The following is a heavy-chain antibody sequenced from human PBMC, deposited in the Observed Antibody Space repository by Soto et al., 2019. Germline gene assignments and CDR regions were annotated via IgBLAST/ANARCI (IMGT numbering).Heavy chain of an antibody. Sequence: SETLSLTCSLSGASITRTTYLWAWIRKTPGKGLEWVGSIYYSGKTRYNPSLKSRATISVDRSRNQFSLEVKSVTAADTAVYYCAKNLPRTGRFDYWGQGTVVTVSS. CDR3: AKNLPRTGRFDY. J-gene: IGHJ4*02. V-gene: IGHV4-39*01. CDR2: IYYSGKT. CDR1: GASITRTTYL.